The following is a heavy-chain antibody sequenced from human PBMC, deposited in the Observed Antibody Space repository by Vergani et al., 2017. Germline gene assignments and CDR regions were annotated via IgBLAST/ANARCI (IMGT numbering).Heavy chain of an antibody. CDR2: IYFSGST. D-gene: IGHD1-1*01. CDR1: GGSISSSSYY. Sequence: QVQLQESGPGLVKPSETLSLTCTVSGGSISSSSYYWGWIRQPPGKGLEWIGSIYFSGSTYYKPSLKRRVTISVDTSKNQFSLKLSAVTAADTAVYYCAIVPFLERPPIGHYYYGMDVWGQGTTVTVSS. CDR3: AIVPFLERPPIGHYYYGMDV. J-gene: IGHJ6*02. V-gene: IGHV4-39*07.